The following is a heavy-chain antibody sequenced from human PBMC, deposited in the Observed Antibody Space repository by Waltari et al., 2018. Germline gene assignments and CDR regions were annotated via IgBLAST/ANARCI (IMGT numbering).Heavy chain of an antibody. CDR2: TSYDGSNI. V-gene: IGHV3-30*01. CDR1: GFSISSDA. D-gene: IGHD6-13*01. J-gene: IGHJ5*02. CDR3: AREEAGSHFNS. Sequence: QVHLVESGGGVVQPGRSLGLSCAASGFSISSDAMHWVRQAPGKGLEWVAVTSYDGSNIYYADSVKGRLTISRDNSKNTVYLQMNSLRAEDTAVYYCAREEAGSHFNSWGQGTLVSVSS.